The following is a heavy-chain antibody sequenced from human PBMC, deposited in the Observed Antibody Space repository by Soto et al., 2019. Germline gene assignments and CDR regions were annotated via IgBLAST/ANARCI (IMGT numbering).Heavy chain of an antibody. CDR2: ISYKGDTT. CDR3: ARVSGLGQAAFDI. V-gene: IGHV3-64*01. Sequence: PGGSLRLSCAASGFTLSDYSMQWVRQAAGKGLEYVSAISYKGDTTYYANSVKGRFTISRGNSKNTLYLQMGSLRAEDMAVYYCARVSGLGQAAFDIWGQGTMVTVSS. J-gene: IGHJ3*02. D-gene: IGHD1-1*01. CDR1: GFTLSDYS.